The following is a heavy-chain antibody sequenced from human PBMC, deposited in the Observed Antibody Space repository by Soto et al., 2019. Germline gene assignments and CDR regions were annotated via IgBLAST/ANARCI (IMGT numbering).Heavy chain of an antibody. CDR3: ARESHAMLTGPPWVWDFYL. CDR2: INDRGAI. Sequence: QVQLQQWGAGPLRPLETLSLTCGVSGGYFSGYYWAWIRQSQGKGLEWIGEINDRGAINYNPSLKSRVSISVATSKNHHSLILGSVTAPDPAVYYCARESHAMLTGPPWVWDFYLWGRGTLVTVSS. V-gene: IGHV4-34*01. CDR1: GGYFSGYY. J-gene: IGHJ2*01. D-gene: IGHD3-9*01.